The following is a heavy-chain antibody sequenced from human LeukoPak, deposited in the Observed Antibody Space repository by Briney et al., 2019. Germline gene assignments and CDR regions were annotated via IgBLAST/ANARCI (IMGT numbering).Heavy chain of an antibody. CDR1: GGTFSSYA. J-gene: IGHJ4*02. D-gene: IGHD2-2*01. CDR3: ARVRCSSTSCRDHFDY. Sequence: ASVKVSCKASGGTFSSYAISWVRQAPGQGLEWMGGIIPIFGTANYAQKFQGRVTITADKSTSTAYMELNSLRSEDTAVYYCARVRCSSTSCRDHFDYWGQGTLVTVSS. CDR2: IIPIFGTA. V-gene: IGHV1-69*06.